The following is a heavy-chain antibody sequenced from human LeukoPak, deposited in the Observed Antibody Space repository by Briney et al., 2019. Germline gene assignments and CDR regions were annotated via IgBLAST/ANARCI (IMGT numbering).Heavy chain of an antibody. CDR3: GRSQPKYAVVLDY. D-gene: IGHD3-22*01. CDR1: GGTFSSYD. CDR2: IIPIFGTA. J-gene: IGHJ4*02. V-gene: IGHV1-69*05. Sequence: SVKVSCKASGGTFSSYDVSWVRQSPGQGLEWMGGIIPIFGTASYAQKFQRRATVTTAESTSTAKMELSSVRSKDTAVYYCGRSQPKYAVVLDYWGQGTLVTVSS.